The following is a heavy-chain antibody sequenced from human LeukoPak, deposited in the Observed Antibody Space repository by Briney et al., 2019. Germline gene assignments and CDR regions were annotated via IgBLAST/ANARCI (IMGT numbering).Heavy chain of an antibody. V-gene: IGHV1-46*01. CDR3: ARVLYSGTSTLDY. CDR1: GYTFTSNY. J-gene: IGHJ4*02. Sequence: ASVKVSCKASGYTFTSNYIHWMRQAPGQGLEWMGIIIPSGGSTSYAQKFQGRVAMTRDTSTSTVYMELSSLRSEDTAVYYCARVLYSGTSTLDYWGQGTLVTVSS. CDR2: IIPSGGST. D-gene: IGHD1-26*01.